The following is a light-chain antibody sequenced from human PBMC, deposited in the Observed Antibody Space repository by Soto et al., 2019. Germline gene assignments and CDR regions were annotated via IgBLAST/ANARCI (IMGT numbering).Light chain of an antibody. J-gene: IGLJ2*01. Sequence: QSVLTQPASVSGSPGQSITISCTGTSSDIGGYNHVSWYQQHPGKAPKLLIYGVSNRPSGVSDRFSGSKSGNTASLTISGLQAEDEADYYCNSYRSSVIPVVFGGGTKLTVL. V-gene: IGLV2-14*01. CDR1: SSDIGGYNH. CDR2: GVS. CDR3: NSYRSSVIPVV.